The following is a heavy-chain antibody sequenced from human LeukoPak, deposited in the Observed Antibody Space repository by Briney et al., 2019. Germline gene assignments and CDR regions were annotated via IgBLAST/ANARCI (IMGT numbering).Heavy chain of an antibody. V-gene: IGHV3-23*01. CDR3: AKDRVTMAGTDQIDY. J-gene: IGHJ4*02. D-gene: IGHD6-19*01. Sequence: GGSLRLSCAASGFTFSSYAMTWFRQAPGKGLEWVSGISGSGGNTYYAASVKGRFTISRDNSKNTLYLQMNSLSAEDTAVYYCAKDRVTMAGTDQIDYWGQGTLVTVSS. CDR1: GFTFSSYA. CDR2: ISGSGGNT.